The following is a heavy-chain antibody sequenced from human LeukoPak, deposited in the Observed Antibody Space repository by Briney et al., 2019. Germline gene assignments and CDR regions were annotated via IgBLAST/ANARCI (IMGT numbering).Heavy chain of an antibody. CDR2: MNPNTGNT. CDR3: ARKFLGSRGYYFDY. J-gene: IGHJ4*02. Sequence: ASVKVSCKASGYTFTSYDINWVRQATGQGLGWMGWMNPNTGNTGYAQKFQGRVTMTRDTSISTAYMELSSLRSDGTAVYYCARKFLGSRGYYFDYWGQGTLVTVSS. V-gene: IGHV1-8*01. D-gene: IGHD3-10*01. CDR1: GYTFTSYD.